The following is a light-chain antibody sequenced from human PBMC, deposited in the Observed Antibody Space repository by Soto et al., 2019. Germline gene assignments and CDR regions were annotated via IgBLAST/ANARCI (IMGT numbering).Light chain of an antibody. CDR1: SSDVGGYDY. Sequence: QSALTQPASVSGSPGQLITISCTGTSSDVGGYDYVSWYQLHPGKAPKLMIYEVTNRPSGVSYRFSGSKSGNTASLTISGLQAEDEADYYCSSYTSSSTYVFGTGTKLTVL. CDR3: SSYTSSSTYV. V-gene: IGLV2-14*01. CDR2: EVT. J-gene: IGLJ1*01.